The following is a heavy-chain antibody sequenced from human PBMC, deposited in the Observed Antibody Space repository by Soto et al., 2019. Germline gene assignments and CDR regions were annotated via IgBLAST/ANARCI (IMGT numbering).Heavy chain of an antibody. V-gene: IGHV4-59*01. CDR2: LYNSGST. J-gene: IGHJ6*02. CDR1: GGSIRSYY. D-gene: IGHD2-21*02. Sequence: SETLSLTCTVSGGSIRSYYWSWIRQAPGKGLEWIGYLYNSGSTVYNPSLKRRVTISVDTSKNQFSLKLNSVTAADTAVYYCARDLWGYCGTDCYPLDVWGQGTTVTVSS. CDR3: ARDLWGYCGTDCYPLDV.